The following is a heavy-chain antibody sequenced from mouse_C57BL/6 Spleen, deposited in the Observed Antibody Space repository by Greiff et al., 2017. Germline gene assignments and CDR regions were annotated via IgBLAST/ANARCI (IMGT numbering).Heavy chain of an antibody. D-gene: IGHD1-1*01. Sequence: EVKLMESGGGLVQPGGSLKLSCAASGFTFSDYGMAWVRQAPRKGPEWVAFISNLAYSIYYADTVTGRFTISRENAKHTLYLEMSSLRSEDTAMYYCARQGYGSSYYWYFDVWGTGTTVTVSS. CDR3: ARQGYGSSYYWYFDV. J-gene: IGHJ1*03. CDR2: ISNLAYSI. V-gene: IGHV5-15*01. CDR1: GFTFSDYG.